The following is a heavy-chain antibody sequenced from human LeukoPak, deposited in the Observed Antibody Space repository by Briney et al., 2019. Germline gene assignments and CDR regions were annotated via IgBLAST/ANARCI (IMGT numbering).Heavy chain of an antibody. Sequence: GGSLRLSCAASGFTFSSNAMTWVRHAPGKGLEWVSVITGSGGTIYYAKSVKDRFAISRDNSQNTLYLQLNSLRAEDTATYYCAKARGTSLKYYFDYWGQGTLVTVSS. V-gene: IGHV3-23*01. CDR2: ITGSGGTI. D-gene: IGHD3-16*01. J-gene: IGHJ4*02. CDR1: GFTFSSNA. CDR3: AKARGTSLKYYFDY.